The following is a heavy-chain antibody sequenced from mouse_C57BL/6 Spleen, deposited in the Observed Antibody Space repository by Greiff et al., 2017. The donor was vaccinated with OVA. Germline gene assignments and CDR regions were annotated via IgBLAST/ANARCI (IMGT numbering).Heavy chain of an antibody. Sequence: EVKLMESGPELVKPGASVKMSCKASGYTFTDYNMHWVKQSHGKSLEWIGYINPNNGGTSYNQKFKGKATLTVNKSSSTAYMELRSLTSEDSAVYYCGGGNYYFDYWGQGTTLTVSS. CDR1: GYTFTDYN. V-gene: IGHV1-22*01. CDR3: GGGNYYFDY. CDR2: INPNNGGT. D-gene: IGHD2-1*01. J-gene: IGHJ2*01.